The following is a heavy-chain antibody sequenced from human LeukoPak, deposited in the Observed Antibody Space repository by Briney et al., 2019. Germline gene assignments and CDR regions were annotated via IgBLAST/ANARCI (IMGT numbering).Heavy chain of an antibody. J-gene: IGHJ4*02. CDR3: PKDRSTLLYFDY. V-gene: IGHV3-23*01. CDR2: ISGSGGST. Sequence: GGSLRLSCAASGFTFSSYAMSWVRQAPGKGMEWVSAISGSGGSTYYADYVRGRFTTSRDNSKNTLYLQMNSLRAEDTAVYYCPKDRSTLLYFDYWGQGTLVTVSS. CDR1: GFTFSSYA. D-gene: IGHD3-16*02.